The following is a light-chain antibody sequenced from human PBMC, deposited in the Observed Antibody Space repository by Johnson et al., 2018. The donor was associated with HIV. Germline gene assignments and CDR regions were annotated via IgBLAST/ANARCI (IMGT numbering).Light chain of an antibody. V-gene: IGLV1-51*02. CDR2: END. J-gene: IGLJ1*01. CDR3: GTWDSGLSAGV. CDR1: SSNIGNNY. Sequence: QYVLTQPPSVSAAPGQKVTISCSGSSSNIGNNYVSWYQQLPGTAPRLLIYENDKRPSGIPDRFSGSKSGTSATLHISGLQTGDAADYYCGTWDSGLSAGVFGTGTKVTVL.